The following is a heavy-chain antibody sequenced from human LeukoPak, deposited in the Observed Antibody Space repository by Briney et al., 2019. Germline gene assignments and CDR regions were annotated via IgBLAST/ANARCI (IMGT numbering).Heavy chain of an antibody. CDR1: GFTVSSTY. J-gene: IGHJ4*02. CDR3: ARGRPAHYFDS. CDR2: IYSGGYT. V-gene: IGHV3-66*01. D-gene: IGHD6-6*01. Sequence: GGSLGLSCAASGFTVSSTYLTWVRRAPGKGLEWLSVIYSGGYTYYADSVKGRFFISRDISENMVYLQMNSLSVEDTAVYFCARGRPAHYFDSWGPGTLVTVS.